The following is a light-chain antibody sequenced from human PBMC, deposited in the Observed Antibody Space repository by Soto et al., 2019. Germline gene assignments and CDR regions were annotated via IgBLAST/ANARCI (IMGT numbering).Light chain of an antibody. CDR2: YDS. Sequence: SYELTQPPSVSVAPGKTARITCGGNNIGSKSGHWYQQKPGQAPVLVIYYDSDRPSGIPERFSGSNSGNTATLTISRVEAGDEADYYCQVWDSSSDGVVFGGGTKLTVL. CDR3: QVWDSSSDGVV. J-gene: IGLJ2*01. CDR1: NIGSKS. V-gene: IGLV3-21*04.